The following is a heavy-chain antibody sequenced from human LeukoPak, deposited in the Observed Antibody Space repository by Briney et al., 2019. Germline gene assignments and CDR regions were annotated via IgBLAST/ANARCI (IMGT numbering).Heavy chain of an antibody. V-gene: IGHV4-39*01. J-gene: IGHJ4*02. Sequence: SETLSLTCTVSGGSISSSSYYWGWIRQPPGKGLEWIGSIYYSGSTYYNPSLKSRVTISVDTSKNQFSLKLSSVTAADTAVHYCARHLTTTYIDYWGQGTLVTVSS. CDR2: IYYSGST. D-gene: IGHD4-11*01. CDR1: GGSISSSSYY. CDR3: ARHLTTTYIDY.